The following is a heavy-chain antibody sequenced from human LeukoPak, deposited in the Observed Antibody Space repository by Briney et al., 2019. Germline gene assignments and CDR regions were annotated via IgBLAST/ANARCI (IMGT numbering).Heavy chain of an antibody. D-gene: IGHD1-1*01. CDR1: AFSFSSYW. CDR2: INIDGSTT. J-gene: IGHJ4*02. V-gene: IGHV3-74*01. CDR3: ISDHTGHDDY. Sequence: GGSLRLSCAASAFSFSSYWMHWVRQAPGKGLAWVSRINIDGSTTTYADSVKGRFTISRDNAKNTLSLQMNSLRADDTSVYYCISDHTGHDDYWGQGTLVTVSS.